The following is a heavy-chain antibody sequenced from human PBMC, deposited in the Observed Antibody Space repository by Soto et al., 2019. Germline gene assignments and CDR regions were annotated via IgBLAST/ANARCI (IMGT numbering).Heavy chain of an antibody. CDR1: GFPFSIYS. V-gene: IGHV3-48*02. Sequence: EVQLVESGGGLVQPGGSLRLSCAASGFPFSIYSMNWVRQAPGKGLEWSSYITSDTNTIKYADSVKGRFTISRDNAKNLMYMQMNCLRDEDTAVDFCASSVEGHFDYWGQGTVVTVSS. D-gene: IGHD6-19*01. CDR2: ITSDTNTI. CDR3: ASSVEGHFDY. J-gene: IGHJ4*02.